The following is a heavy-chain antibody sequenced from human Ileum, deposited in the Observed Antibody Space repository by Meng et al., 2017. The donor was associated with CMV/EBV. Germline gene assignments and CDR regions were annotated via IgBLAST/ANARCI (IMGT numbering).Heavy chain of an antibody. V-gene: IGHV3-73*01. CDR2: IRNKAHDYAT. CDR3: VRQGSIFGDY. Sequence: CAATGFMFSGSAMHWVRQASGKGLEWIGRIRNKAHDYATAYAESVKGRFTISRDDSKTTAYLQMNTLKSEDTAVYYCVRQGSIFGDYWGQGTLVTVSS. J-gene: IGHJ4*02. D-gene: IGHD3-3*01. CDR1: GFMFSGSA.